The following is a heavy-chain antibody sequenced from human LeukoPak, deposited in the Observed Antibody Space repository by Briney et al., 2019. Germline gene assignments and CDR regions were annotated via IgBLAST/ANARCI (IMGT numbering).Heavy chain of an antibody. CDR1: GFTFGDYA. V-gene: IGHV3-23*01. D-gene: IGHD3-22*01. J-gene: IGHJ4*02. Sequence: GGSLRLSCTASGFTFGDYAMSWVRQAPGKGLEWVSAIRGSGGSTYYADSVKGRFTISRDNSKNTLYLQMNNLRAEDTAVYYCARISGPSYYYDSIGRGYWGQGTLVTVSS. CDR3: ARISGPSYYYDSIGRGY. CDR2: IRGSGGST.